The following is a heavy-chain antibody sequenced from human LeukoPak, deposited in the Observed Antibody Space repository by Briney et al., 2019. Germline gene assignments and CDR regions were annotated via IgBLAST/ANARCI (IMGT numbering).Heavy chain of an antibody. J-gene: IGHJ6*03. V-gene: IGHV3-11*01. CDR2: ISSSGSTI. CDR3: ARGAKYYYYYMDV. Sequence: PGGSLRLSCAASGFTFSDYYMSWIRQAPGKGLERVSYISSSGSTIYYADSVKGRFTISRDNAKNSLYLQMNSLRAEDTAVYYCARGAKYYYYYMDVWGKGTTVTVSS. CDR1: GFTFSDYY.